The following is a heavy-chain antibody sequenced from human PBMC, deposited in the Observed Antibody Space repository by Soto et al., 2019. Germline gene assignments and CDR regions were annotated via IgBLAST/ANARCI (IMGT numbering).Heavy chain of an antibody. V-gene: IGHV3-30*18. J-gene: IGHJ5*02. Sequence: GGSLRLSCAASGFTFSSYGMHWVRQAPGKGLEWVAVISYDGSNKYYADSVKGRFTISRDNSKNTLYLQMNSLRAEDTAVYYCAKSLLSGWLDPWGQGTLVTVYS. CDR2: ISYDGSNK. CDR3: AKSLLSGWLDP. CDR1: GFTFSSYG. D-gene: IGHD2-2*01.